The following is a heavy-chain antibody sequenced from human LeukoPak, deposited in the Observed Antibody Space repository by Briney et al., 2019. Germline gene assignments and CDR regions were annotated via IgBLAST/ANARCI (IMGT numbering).Heavy chain of an antibody. CDR2: IRGDGNYK. Sequence: GGSLRLSCSASGFTFTNAWMSWVRQAPGKGLEWVATIRGDGNYKHYVDSVRGRFTISRDNAKSSVYLEMNTLRVEDTAVYYCARDPESSSFDLWGRGALVTVSS. J-gene: IGHJ4*02. CDR3: ARDPESSSFDL. V-gene: IGHV3-7*01. D-gene: IGHD6-13*01. CDR1: GFTFTNAW.